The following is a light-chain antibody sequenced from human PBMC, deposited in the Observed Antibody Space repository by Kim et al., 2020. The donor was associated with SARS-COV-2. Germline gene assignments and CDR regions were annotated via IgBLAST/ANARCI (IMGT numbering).Light chain of an antibody. V-gene: IGKV1-33*01. CDR1: QDISNY. CDR3: QQCDNLPLT. Sequence: DIQMTQSPSSLSASFGDRVTITCQASQDISNYLNWYQQKPGKVPKLLIYDASNLETGVPSRFSGSGSGTDFTFTISSLQPEDIATYYCQQCDNLPLTFGGGTKVDIK. CDR2: DAS. J-gene: IGKJ4*01.